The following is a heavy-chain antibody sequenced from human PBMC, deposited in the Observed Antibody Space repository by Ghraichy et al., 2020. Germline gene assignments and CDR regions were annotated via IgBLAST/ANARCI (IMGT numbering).Heavy chain of an antibody. D-gene: IGHD1-14*01. J-gene: IGHJ1*01. CDR3: ARNAPQWLYNREYFQH. V-gene: IGHV4-34*01. CDR1: GGSFSGYY. CDR2: INHSGST. Sequence: SETLSLTCAVYGGSFSGYYWSWIRQPPGKGLEWIGEINHSGSTNYNPSLKSRVTISVDTSKNQFSLKLSSVTAADTAVYYCARNAPQWLYNREYFQHWGQGTLVTVSS.